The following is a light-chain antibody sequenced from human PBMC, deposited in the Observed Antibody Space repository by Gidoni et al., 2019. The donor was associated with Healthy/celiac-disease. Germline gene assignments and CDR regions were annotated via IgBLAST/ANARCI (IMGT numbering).Light chain of an antibody. CDR1: SNDVGSYNL. V-gene: IGLV2-23*01. CDR2: EGS. J-gene: IGLJ1*01. CDR3: CSYAGSSTLV. Sequence: QSALTQTASVSGSPGTSITISCTGTSNDVGSYNLVSWYQQHPGKAPKLMIYEGSKRPSGVSNRFSGSKSGNTASLTISGLQAEDEADYYCCSYAGSSTLVFVTGTKVTVL.